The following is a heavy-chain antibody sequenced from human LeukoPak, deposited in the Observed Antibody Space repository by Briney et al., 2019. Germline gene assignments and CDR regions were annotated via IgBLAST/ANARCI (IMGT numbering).Heavy chain of an antibody. CDR1: GGSISSYC. J-gene: IGHJ5*02. CDR3: ATSHDVKTAPYDL. Sequence: SETLSLTCTVSGGSISSYCWSWVRQSPGKGLEGIGYIFTSGRTDYNPSLKSRVTMSVDTSKNQLSMELRFLTAADTAVYYCATSHDVKTAPYDLWGQGTLVTVYS. V-gene: IGHV4-4*09. CDR2: IFTSGRT. D-gene: IGHD2-21*01.